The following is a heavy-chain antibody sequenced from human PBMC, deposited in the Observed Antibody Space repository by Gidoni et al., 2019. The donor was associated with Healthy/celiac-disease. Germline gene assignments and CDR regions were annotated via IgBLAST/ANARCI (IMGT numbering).Heavy chain of an antibody. Sequence: EVQLLESGGGLVQPGGSLRLSCAASGFTFSSYAMSWVRQAPGKGLEWFSAISGSGGSTYYADSVKGRFTISRDNSKNTLYLQMNSLRAEDTAVYYCAKDTTYYYDSSGYYLGPDYWGQGTLVTVSS. CDR2: ISGSGGST. D-gene: IGHD3-22*01. CDR1: GFTFSSYA. V-gene: IGHV3-23*01. J-gene: IGHJ4*02. CDR3: AKDTTYYYDSSGYYLGPDY.